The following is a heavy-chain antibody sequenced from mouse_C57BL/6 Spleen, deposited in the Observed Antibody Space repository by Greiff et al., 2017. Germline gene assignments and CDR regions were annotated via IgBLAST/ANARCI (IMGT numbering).Heavy chain of an antibody. V-gene: IGHV1-52*01. D-gene: IGHD3-2*02. Sequence: QVQLQQPGAELVRPGSSVKLSCKASGYTFTSYWMHWVKQRPIQGLEWIGNIDPSDSETHYNQKFKDKATLTVDKSSSTAYMQLRSLTSEDSAGDCCARVLDSSGVYAMDYWGQGTSVTVSS. CDR2: IDPSDSET. J-gene: IGHJ4*01. CDR1: GYTFTSYW. CDR3: ARVLDSSGVYAMDY.